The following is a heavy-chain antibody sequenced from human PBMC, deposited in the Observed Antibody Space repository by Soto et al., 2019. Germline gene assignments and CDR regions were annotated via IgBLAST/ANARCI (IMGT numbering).Heavy chain of an antibody. D-gene: IGHD6-6*01. Sequence: ASVKVSCKASGFSFTGYYIHWLRQAPGQGLEWMGWINAHSGGTEYAQKFQGRVTLTKDTSIATAYLTLTSLTSDDTALYYCAKDLTRQLAYWLDPWGQGTQVTVSS. J-gene: IGHJ5*02. CDR3: AKDLTRQLAYWLDP. CDR2: INAHSGGT. CDR1: GFSFTGYY. V-gene: IGHV1-2*02.